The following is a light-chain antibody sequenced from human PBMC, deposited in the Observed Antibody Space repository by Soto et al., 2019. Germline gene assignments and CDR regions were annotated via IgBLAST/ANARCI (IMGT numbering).Light chain of an antibody. CDR3: QQYNNWPLT. CDR1: HRVSSY. J-gene: IGKJ4*01. CDR2: ATS. V-gene: IGKV3-15*01. Sequence: EIVMTQSPATLSVSPGERATLSCRASHRVSSYLAWYQQKPGQAPRLLIYATSTRATGIPARFSGSGSGTEFTLTISSLQPEDFAVYYCQQYNNWPLTFGGGTKVEIK.